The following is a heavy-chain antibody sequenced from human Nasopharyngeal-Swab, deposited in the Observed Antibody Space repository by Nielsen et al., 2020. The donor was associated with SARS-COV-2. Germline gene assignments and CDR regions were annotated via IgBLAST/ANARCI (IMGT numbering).Heavy chain of an antibody. V-gene: IGHV1-46*01. CDR1: GYTFTSYY. CDR3: AREPGDGVSWFDP. Sequence: ASVKVSCKASGYTFTSYYMHWVRQAPGQGLEWMGIINPSGGSTSYAQKFQGRVTMTRDMSTSTVYMELSSLRSEDTAVYYCAREPGDGVSWFDPWGQGTLVTVSS. CDR2: INPSGGST. D-gene: IGHD3-10*01. J-gene: IGHJ5*02.